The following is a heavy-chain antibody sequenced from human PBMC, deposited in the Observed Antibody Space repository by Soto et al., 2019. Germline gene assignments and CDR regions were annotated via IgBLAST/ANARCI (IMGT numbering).Heavy chain of an antibody. CDR1: GFAFSNYG. V-gene: IGHV3-33*01. J-gene: IGHJ4*03. D-gene: IGHD6-13*01. Sequence: QVHLVESGGGVVQPGRSLTLSCTASGFAFSNYGIHCVRQAPGRGLEWVAVIWSDGTKKFYAGSVRGRFTISRDNSKNTIYLQMNSLRAEDTAVYYCARDWWEEPAGKETVSQFDYWGHGTLVTVSS. CDR2: IWSDGTKK. CDR3: ARDWWEEPAGKETVSQFDY.